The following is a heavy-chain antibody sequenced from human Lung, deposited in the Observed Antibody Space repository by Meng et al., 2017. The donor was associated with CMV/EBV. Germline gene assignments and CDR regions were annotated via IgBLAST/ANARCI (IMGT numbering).Heavy chain of an antibody. D-gene: IGHD1-26*01. V-gene: IGHV3-30*02. CDR1: GFTFSRYA. Sequence: GGSLRLXCAGSGFTFSRYAMDWVRQGPGKGLEWVTYIENDGSNKYYADSVKGRFTISRDNFKNTVHLQMNSLRDEDTALYYCVKFFRWDQPDDAFDIWGHGTMVTVSS. CDR3: VKFFRWDQPDDAFDI. J-gene: IGHJ3*02. CDR2: IENDGSNK.